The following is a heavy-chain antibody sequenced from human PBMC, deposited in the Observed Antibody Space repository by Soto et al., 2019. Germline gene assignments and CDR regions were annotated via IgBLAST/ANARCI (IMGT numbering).Heavy chain of an antibody. CDR3: ARVLFYDSSGYHTYFDY. D-gene: IGHD3-22*01. CDR1: GGSISSGDYY. V-gene: IGHV4-30-4*01. CDR2: IYYSGST. Sequence: SETVSLTCTVSGGSISSGDYYWSWIRQPPGKGLEWIGYIYYSGSTYYNPSLKSRVTISVDTSKNQFSLKLSSVTAADTAVYYCARVLFYDSSGYHTYFDYWGQGTLVTVSS. J-gene: IGHJ4*02.